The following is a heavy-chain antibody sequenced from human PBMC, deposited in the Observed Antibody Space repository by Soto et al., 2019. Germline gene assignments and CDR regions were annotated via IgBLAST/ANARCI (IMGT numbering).Heavy chain of an antibody. J-gene: IGHJ6*02. Sequence: QVQLVESGGGVVQPGRSLRLSCAASGFSFSTYAMHWVRQAPGKGLEWVAVISDDGSNKYYADSARGRFTISRDNSKKSLYLQMNSLRAEDTAVYYCAKETTVTTFLGYFYHYGMDVWGQGTTVTVSS. CDR1: GFSFSTYA. CDR2: ISDDGSNK. V-gene: IGHV3-30*18. D-gene: IGHD4-17*01. CDR3: AKETTVTTFLGYFYHYGMDV.